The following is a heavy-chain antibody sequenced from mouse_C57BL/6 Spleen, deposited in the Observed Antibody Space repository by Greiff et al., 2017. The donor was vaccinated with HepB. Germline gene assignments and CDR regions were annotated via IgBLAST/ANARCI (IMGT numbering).Heavy chain of an antibody. CDR2: ISYDGSN. Sequence: EVKLQESGPGLVKPSQSLSLTCSVTGYSITSGYYWNWIRQFPGNKLEWMGYISYDGSNNYNPSLKNRISITRDTSKNQFFLKLNSVTTEDTATYYRAPGGVGYDYDGFAYWGQGTLVTGSA. CDR3: APGGVGYDYDGFAY. CDR1: GYSITSGYY. J-gene: IGHJ3*01. V-gene: IGHV3-6*01. D-gene: IGHD2-4*01.